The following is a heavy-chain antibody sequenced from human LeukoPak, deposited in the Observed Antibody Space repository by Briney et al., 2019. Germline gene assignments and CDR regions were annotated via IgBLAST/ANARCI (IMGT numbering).Heavy chain of an antibody. J-gene: IGHJ5*02. CDR3: ARGGNCSGGSCYSDRGWFDP. CDR2: INHSGST. Sequence: SETLSLTCAVYGGSFSGYYWSWIRQPPGKGLEWIGEINHSGSTNYNPSLKSRVTISVDTSKNQFSLKLSSVTAADTAVYYCARGGNCSGGSCYSDRGWFDPWGQGTLVTVSS. CDR1: GGSFSGYY. V-gene: IGHV4-34*01. D-gene: IGHD2-15*01.